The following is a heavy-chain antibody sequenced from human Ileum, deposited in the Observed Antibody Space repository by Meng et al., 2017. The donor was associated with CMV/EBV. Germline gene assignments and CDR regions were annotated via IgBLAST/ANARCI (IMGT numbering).Heavy chain of an antibody. J-gene: IGHJ1*01. CDR1: GFSFSNVP. V-gene: IGHV3-30*04. Sequence: ASGFSFSNVPMHWVRQAPGKGLEWVVIISFDGSNKYYADSVKGRFTISRDNSKNTLYLQMNSLRAEDTAVYFCARGSMIAYAEYFQNWGQGTLVTVSS. CDR2: ISFDGSNK. D-gene: IGHD3-22*01. CDR3: ARGSMIAYAEYFQN.